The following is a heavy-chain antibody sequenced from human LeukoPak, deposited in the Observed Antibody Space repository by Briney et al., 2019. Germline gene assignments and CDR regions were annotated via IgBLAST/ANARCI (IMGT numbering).Heavy chain of an antibody. D-gene: IGHD2/OR15-2a*01. Sequence: SVKVSCKASGFTFSSYAVQWVRQAREHRLEWIGWIVVGSGNTNYAQKFQERVTITRDMSTSTAYMELSSLRSEDTAVYYCAADCHCNSARCYPYNFDYWGQGTLVTVSS. V-gene: IGHV1-58*01. J-gene: IGHJ4*02. CDR2: IVVGSGNT. CDR1: GFTFSSYA. CDR3: AADCHCNSARCYPYNFDY.